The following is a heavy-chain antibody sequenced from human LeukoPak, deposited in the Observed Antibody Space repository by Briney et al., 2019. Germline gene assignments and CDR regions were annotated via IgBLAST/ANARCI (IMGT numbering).Heavy chain of an antibody. CDR3: ARGPTRDGFDY. D-gene: IGHD5-24*01. Sequence: SETLSLTCAVYGGSFSGYYWSWIRQPPGKGLEWIGEINHSGSTNYNPSLKSRVTISVDTSKNQFSLKLSSVTAADTAVYYCARGPTRDGFDYWGQGTLVTVSS. J-gene: IGHJ4*02. V-gene: IGHV4-34*01. CDR2: INHSGST. CDR1: GGSFSGYY.